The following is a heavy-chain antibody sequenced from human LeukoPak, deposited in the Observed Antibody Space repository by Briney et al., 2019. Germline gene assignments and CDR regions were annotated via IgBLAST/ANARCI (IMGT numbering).Heavy chain of an antibody. V-gene: IGHV1-2*02. J-gene: IGHJ6*02. CDR1: GYTFTGYY. D-gene: IGHD2-8*01. Sequence: ASVKVSCKASGYTFTGYYMHWVRQAPGQGLEWMGWINPNSGGTNYAQTFQGRVTMTRDTSISTAYMELSRMRSDDTAVYYCARDRGYCTNGVCYSGRYYYYGMDVWGQGTTVTVSS. CDR3: ARDRGYCTNGVCYSGRYYYYGMDV. CDR2: INPNSGGT.